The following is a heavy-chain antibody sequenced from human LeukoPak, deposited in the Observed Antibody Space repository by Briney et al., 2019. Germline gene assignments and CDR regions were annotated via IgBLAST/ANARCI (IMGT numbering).Heavy chain of an antibody. CDR3: ARDGAGGYFQH. V-gene: IGHV4-34*01. CDR1: GGSFSGYY. CDR2: INHSGST. D-gene: IGHD3-10*01. Sequence: PSETLSLTCAVYGGSFSGYYWSWIRQPPGKGLEWIGEINHSGSTNYNPSLKSRVTISVDTSKNQFSLKLSSVTAADTAVYYCARDGAGGYFQHWGQGTLVTVSS. J-gene: IGHJ1*01.